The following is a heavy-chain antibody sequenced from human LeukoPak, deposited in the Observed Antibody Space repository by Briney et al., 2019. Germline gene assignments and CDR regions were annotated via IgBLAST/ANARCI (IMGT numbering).Heavy chain of an antibody. J-gene: IGHJ5*02. CDR2: ISSSSSYI. D-gene: IGHD5-18*01. V-gene: IGHV3-21*01. CDR1: GFTFSSYS. CDR3: ARAGYSYGYVGWFDP. Sequence: GGSLRLSCAASGFTFSSYSMNWVRQAPGKGLEWVSSISSSSSYIYYADSVKGRFTISRDNAKNSLYLQMNSLRAEDTAVYYCARAGYSYGYVGWFDPWGQGTLVTVSS.